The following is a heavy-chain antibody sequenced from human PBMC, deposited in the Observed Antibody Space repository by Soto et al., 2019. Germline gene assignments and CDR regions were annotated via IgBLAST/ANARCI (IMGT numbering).Heavy chain of an antibody. D-gene: IGHD3-22*01. J-gene: IGHJ3*02. CDR2: IIPILGIA. CDR1: GGTFSSYT. CDR3: AREGPSSGSPHAFDI. Sequence: QVQLVQSGAEVKKPGSSVKVSCKASGGTFSSYTISWVRQAPGQGLEWMGRIIPILGIANYAQKFQGRVTITADKSTSTAYMELSSLRSEDTAVYYCAREGPSSGSPHAFDIWGQGTMVTVSS. V-gene: IGHV1-69*08.